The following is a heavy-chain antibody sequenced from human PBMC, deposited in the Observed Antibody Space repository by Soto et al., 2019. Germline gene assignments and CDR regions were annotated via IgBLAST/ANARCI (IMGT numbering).Heavy chain of an antibody. CDR2: INHSGST. D-gene: IGHD6-19*01. V-gene: IGHV4-34*01. CDR3: ARGLYSSGRFDY. Sequence: QVRLQQWGAGLLKPSETLSLTCAVYGGSFSGYYWSWIRQPPGKGLEWIGEINHSGSTNYNPSLKSRVTISVDTSKNQFSLKLSSVTAADTAVYYCARGLYSSGRFDYWGQGTLVTVSS. J-gene: IGHJ4*02. CDR1: GGSFSGYY.